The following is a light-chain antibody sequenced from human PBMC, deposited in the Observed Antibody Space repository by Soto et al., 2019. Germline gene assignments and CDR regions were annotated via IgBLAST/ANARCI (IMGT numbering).Light chain of an antibody. CDR2: DDR. V-gene: IGLV3-21*02. Sequence: SSVLTQPPSVSVAPGQTARITCGGDDIGGKSVHWYQQKTGQAPVLVVYDDRGRPSGIPERISGSNSEKTATLTISRVEAGDEADYYCQVWDSRSDHVVFGGGTKLTVL. CDR3: QVWDSRSDHVV. J-gene: IGLJ2*01. CDR1: DIGGKS.